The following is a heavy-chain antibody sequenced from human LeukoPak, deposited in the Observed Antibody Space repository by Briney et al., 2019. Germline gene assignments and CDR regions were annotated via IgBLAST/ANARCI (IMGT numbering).Heavy chain of an antibody. CDR3: ARISRDGYNYFNY. CDR1: GGSISSGSYY. J-gene: IGHJ4*02. Sequence: SQTLSLTCTVSGGSISSGSYYWRWIRQPAGKGLEWIGRIYTSGSTNYNPSLKSRVTISVDTSKNQFSLKLSSVTAADTAVYYCARISRDGYNYFNYWGQGTLVTVSS. D-gene: IGHD5-24*01. CDR2: IYTSGST. V-gene: IGHV4-61*02.